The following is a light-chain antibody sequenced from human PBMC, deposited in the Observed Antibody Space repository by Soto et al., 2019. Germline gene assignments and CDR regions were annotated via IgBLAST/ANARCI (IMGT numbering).Light chain of an antibody. CDR3: QQYGSSPRT. Sequence: EIVLTQSPGTLFLSPGEIATLSCRASQSVSSSFLAWYQQTPGQAPRLLISRASSRATGIPDRFSGIGSGTDFTLTISRLEPEDFAVYYCQQYGSSPRTFGQGTKLEIK. CDR1: QSVSSSF. CDR2: RAS. J-gene: IGKJ1*01. V-gene: IGKV3-20*01.